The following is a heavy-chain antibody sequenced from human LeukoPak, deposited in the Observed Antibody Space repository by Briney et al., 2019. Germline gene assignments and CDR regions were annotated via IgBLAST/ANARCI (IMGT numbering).Heavy chain of an antibody. V-gene: IGHV3-30*02. CDR3: ATMQWLEGVDWFDP. D-gene: IGHD6-19*01. CDR2: IRYDESNK. CDR1: GCIFSNYG. J-gene: IGHJ5*02. Sequence: GGSLRLSCAASGCIFSNYGMHWVRQAPGKVLEWVAFIRYDESNKFYADSVKGRFTISRDNSKNILFLQMNSLRAEDTAVYYCATMQWLEGVDWFDPWGQGTLVTVSS.